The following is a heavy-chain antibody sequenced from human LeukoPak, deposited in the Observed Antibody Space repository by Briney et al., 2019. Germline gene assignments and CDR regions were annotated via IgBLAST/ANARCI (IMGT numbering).Heavy chain of an antibody. CDR1: GLTFSSYS. D-gene: IGHD5-24*01. Sequence: GGSLRLSCAASGLTFSSYSMNWVRQAPGKGLEWVSSISSSSSYIYYADSVKGRFTISRDNAKNSLYLQMNSLRAEDTAVYYCARDMRWLQEADYFDYWGQGTLVTVSS. CDR3: ARDMRWLQEADYFDY. V-gene: IGHV3-21*01. J-gene: IGHJ4*02. CDR2: ISSSSSYI.